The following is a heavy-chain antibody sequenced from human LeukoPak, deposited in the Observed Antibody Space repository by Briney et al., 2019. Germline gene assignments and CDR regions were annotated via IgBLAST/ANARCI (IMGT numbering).Heavy chain of an antibody. V-gene: IGHV3-9*01. J-gene: IGHJ3*02. CDR3: ASGTWRKPFDI. CDR1: GFTFDDYA. Sequence: GGSLRLSCAASGFTFDDYAMHWVRQAPGKGLEWVSGISWNSGSIGYADSVKGRFTISRDNAKNTLYLQMISLRAEDTAVYYCASGTWRKPFDIWGQGTMVTVSS. CDR2: ISWNSGSI. D-gene: IGHD2-15*01.